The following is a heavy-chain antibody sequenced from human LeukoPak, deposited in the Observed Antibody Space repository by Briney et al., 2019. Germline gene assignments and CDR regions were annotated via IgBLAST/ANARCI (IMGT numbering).Heavy chain of an antibody. CDR3: ASIHQLRGTDVFDI. Sequence: PSETLSLTCAIYGGSFSDYYWSWSRQPPGKGLEWIGEINHSGSTSYNPALKSRVIISVDTSKNQFSLKLSSVTAADTSVYYCASIHQLRGTDVFDIWGQGTMVTVSS. CDR1: GGSFSDYY. J-gene: IGHJ3*02. CDR2: INHSGST. V-gene: IGHV4-34*01. D-gene: IGHD1-1*01.